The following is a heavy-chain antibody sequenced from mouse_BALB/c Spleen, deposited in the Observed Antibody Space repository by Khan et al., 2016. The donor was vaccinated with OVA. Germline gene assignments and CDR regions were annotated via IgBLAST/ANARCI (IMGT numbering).Heavy chain of an antibody. D-gene: IGHD2-10*01. V-gene: IGHV9-3-1*01. J-gene: IGHJ4*01. Sequence: LVESGPELKKPGETVKISCKASGYTFTNYGMNWVKQSPGKTLKWMGWINTYTGEPTYADDFTGRFAFSLETSASTAYLQINNLQNEDTATYFCARPPYLSYTLAHWGQGTSVTVAS. CDR2: INTYTGEP. CDR3: ARPPYLSYTLAH. CDR1: GYTFTNYG.